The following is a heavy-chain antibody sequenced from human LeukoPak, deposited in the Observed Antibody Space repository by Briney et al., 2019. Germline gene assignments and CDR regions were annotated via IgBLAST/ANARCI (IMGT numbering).Heavy chain of an antibody. CDR3: GRGGSRGGLLEY. CDR1: GGSFSGYY. D-gene: IGHD1-26*01. CDR2: INHSGST. Sequence: SETLSLTCAVYGGSFSGYYWSWIRQPPGKGLEWIGEINHSGSTNYNPSLKSRVTISVDTSKNQFSLKLSSVTAADTAVYYCGRGGSRGGLLEYWGQGTLVTVSS. V-gene: IGHV4-34*01. J-gene: IGHJ4*02.